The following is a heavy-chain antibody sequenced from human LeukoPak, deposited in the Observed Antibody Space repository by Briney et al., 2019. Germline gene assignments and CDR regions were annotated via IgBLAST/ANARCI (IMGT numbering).Heavy chain of an antibody. CDR1: GFTFSSYG. CDR3: ASSTVVVAAFDY. D-gene: IGHD2-15*01. Sequence: PGGSLRLSCAASGFTFSSYGMHWVRQAPGKGREWVAFIRYDGSNKYYADSVKGRFTISRDNSKNTLYLQMNSLRAEDTAVYYCASSTVVVAAFDYWGQGTLVTVSS. J-gene: IGHJ4*02. CDR2: IRYDGSNK. V-gene: IGHV3-30*02.